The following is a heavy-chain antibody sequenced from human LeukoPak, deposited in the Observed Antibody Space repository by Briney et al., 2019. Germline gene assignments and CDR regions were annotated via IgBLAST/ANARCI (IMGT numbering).Heavy chain of an antibody. V-gene: IGHV3-64*01. D-gene: IGHD4-17*01. J-gene: IGHJ4*02. Sequence: GGSLRLSCAASGFTFSSYAMHWVRQAPGKGLEYVSAISSNGGSTYYANSVKGRFTISRDNSKNTLYLQMGSLRAEDTAVYYCAKSTTVTDLGDYWGQGTLVTVSS. CDR2: ISSNGGST. CDR3: AKSTTVTDLGDY. CDR1: GFTFSSYA.